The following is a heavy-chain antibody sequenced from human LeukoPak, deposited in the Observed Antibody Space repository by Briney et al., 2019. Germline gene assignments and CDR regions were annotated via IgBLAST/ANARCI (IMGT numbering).Heavy chain of an antibody. Sequence: ASVKVSCKASGYTFTGYYMHWVRQAPGQELEWMGWINPNSGYTNYAQKFQGRVTMTTDTSTSTAYMELRSLRSDDTGVYYCAREGYCSGGSCYVPGDSWGQGTLVTVSS. CDR2: INPNSGYT. V-gene: IGHV1-2*02. J-gene: IGHJ4*02. CDR1: GYTFTGYY. D-gene: IGHD2-15*01. CDR3: AREGYCSGGSCYVPGDS.